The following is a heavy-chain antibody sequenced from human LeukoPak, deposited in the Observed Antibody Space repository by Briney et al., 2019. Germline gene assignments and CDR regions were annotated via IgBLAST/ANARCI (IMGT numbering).Heavy chain of an antibody. J-gene: IGHJ4*02. CDR2: ISGSGGST. Sequence: GGSLRLSCAASGFTFSDAWMSWVRQAPGKGLEWVSGISGSGGSTYYADSVRGRFTISRDNSKNTLYLQMNSLRAEDTAVYYCAKDASGEADSWGQGTQVTVSS. CDR3: AKDASGEADS. D-gene: IGHD3-10*01. CDR1: GFTFSDAW. V-gene: IGHV3-23*01.